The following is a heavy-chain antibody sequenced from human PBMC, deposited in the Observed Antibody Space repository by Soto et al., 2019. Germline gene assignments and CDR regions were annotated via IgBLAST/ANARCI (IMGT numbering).Heavy chain of an antibody. J-gene: IGHJ6*02. Sequence: GGSLRLSCAASGFTFSSYAMSWVRQAPGKGLEWVSAISGSGGSTYYADSVKGRFTISRDNSKNTLYLQMNSLRAEDTAVYYCAKVKAVAGPEDYYYYGMDVWGQGTTVTVSS. CDR2: ISGSGGST. CDR1: GFTFSSYA. D-gene: IGHD6-19*01. CDR3: AKVKAVAGPEDYYYYGMDV. V-gene: IGHV3-23*01.